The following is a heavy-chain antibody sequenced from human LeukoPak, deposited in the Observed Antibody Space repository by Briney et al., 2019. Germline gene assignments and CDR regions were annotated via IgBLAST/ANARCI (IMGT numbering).Heavy chain of an antibody. CDR1: ARSLSSYY. J-gene: IGHJ6*01. V-gene: IGHV4-59*08. Sequence: SETLSLTCTVSARSLSSYYGSWIRQPPGDGMEWIGYIYYSGSTNSNPSLKSRLTISVDTSKTQFSLKLSAVPAAATPVYSCAGHTYYYYGMDVWGQGTTVTASS. CDR3: AGHTYYYYGMDV. CDR2: IYYSGST.